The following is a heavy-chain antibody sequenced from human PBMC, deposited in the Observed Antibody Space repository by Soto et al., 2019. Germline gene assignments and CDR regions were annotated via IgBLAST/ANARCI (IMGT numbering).Heavy chain of an antibody. V-gene: IGHV3-23*01. CDR1: GFTFSSYA. D-gene: IGHD3-10*01. CDR2: IGVGGGDR. J-gene: IGHJ4*02. Sequence: EVQLLESGGGLVQPGGSLRLSCAASGFTFSSYAMSWVRQAPGKGLEWVSIIGVGGGDRYYPESVKGRFTISRDNSRDTLYLEMNSLRDEDTAVYYCARVRFGELVWGQGTLGNVSS. CDR3: ARVRFGELV.